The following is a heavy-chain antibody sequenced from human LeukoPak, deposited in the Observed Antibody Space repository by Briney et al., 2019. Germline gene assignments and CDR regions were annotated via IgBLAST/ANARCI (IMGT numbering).Heavy chain of an antibody. CDR3: ARDGRYGDYGGYYGMDV. J-gene: IGHJ6*04. CDR1: GFTFSSYW. Sequence: GGSLRLSCAASGFTFSSYWMHWVRQAPGKGLVWVSRINSDGSSTSYADCVKGRFTISRDNAKNTLYLQMNSLRAEDTAVYYCARDGRYGDYGGYYGMDVWGKGTTVTVSS. V-gene: IGHV3-74*01. CDR2: INSDGSST. D-gene: IGHD4-17*01.